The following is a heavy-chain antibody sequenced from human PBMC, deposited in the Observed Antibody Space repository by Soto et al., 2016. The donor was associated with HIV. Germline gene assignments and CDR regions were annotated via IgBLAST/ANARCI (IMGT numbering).Heavy chain of an antibody. J-gene: IGHJ4*02. CDR3: ARGGEYYDILTGY. D-gene: IGHD3-9*01. CDR2: VNSDGSRI. CDR1: RFTFSSYW. V-gene: IGHV3-74*01. Sequence: EVQLVESGGGLVQPGGSLRLSCAASRFTFSSYWVHWVRQAPGKGLVWVSRVNSDGSRISYADSVKGRFTISRDNAKNTLYLQMNSLRAEDTAVYYCARGGEYYDILTGYWGQGTLVTVS.